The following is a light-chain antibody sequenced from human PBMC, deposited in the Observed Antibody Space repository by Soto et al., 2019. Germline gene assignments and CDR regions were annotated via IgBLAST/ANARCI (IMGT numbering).Light chain of an antibody. CDR3: QTWGTGIRV. CDR1: SGHSNYA. CDR2: LNSDGSH. J-gene: IGLJ1*01. V-gene: IGLV4-69*01. Sequence: QSVLTQSPSASASLGASVKLTCTLSSGHSNYAIAWHQQQPEKGPRYLMKLNSDGSHRKGDGIPDRFSGSSSGAERYLTISSLQSEDEADYYWQTWGTGIRVFGTGTKVTVL.